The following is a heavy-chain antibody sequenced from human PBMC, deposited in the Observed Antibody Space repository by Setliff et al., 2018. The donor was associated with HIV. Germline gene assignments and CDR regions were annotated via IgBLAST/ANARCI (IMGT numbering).Heavy chain of an antibody. V-gene: IGHV3-15*01. J-gene: IGHJ1*01. CDR1: GFTFSNAW. D-gene: IGHD6-13*01. Sequence: KTGGSLRLSCAASGFTFSNAWMSWVRQAPGKGLEWVGRIKSKSDGGTTDDAAPVKGRFTISRDDSKNTLYLQMNSLRAEDTAVYYCARDEIAAAGTVLYFQHWGQGTLVTVSS. CDR2: IKSKSDGGTT. CDR3: ARDEIAAAGTVLYFQH.